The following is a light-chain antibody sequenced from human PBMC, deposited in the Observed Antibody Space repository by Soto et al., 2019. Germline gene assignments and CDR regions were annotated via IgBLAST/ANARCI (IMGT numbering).Light chain of an antibody. CDR1: SSDVGGYNY. CDR2: DVS. J-gene: IGLJ3*02. Sequence: QSALTQPRSVSGSPGQSVTISCTGTSSDVGGYNYVSWYQQYSGKAPKVMIYDVSKRPSGVPDRFSGSKSGNTASLTISGLQAEDEADYYCCSYAGRQRLFGGGTKVTVL. V-gene: IGLV2-11*01. CDR3: CSYAGRQRL.